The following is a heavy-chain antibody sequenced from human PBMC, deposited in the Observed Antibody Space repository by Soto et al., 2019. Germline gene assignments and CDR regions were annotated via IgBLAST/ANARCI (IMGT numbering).Heavy chain of an antibody. D-gene: IGHD3-22*01. V-gene: IGHV4-4*07. Sequence: QVQLQESGPGLVKPSETLSLTCTVSGGSISSYYWSWIRQPAGKGLEWIGRIYTSGSTNYNPSLKSRVAMSVDTSKTQFSLKLSSVTAADTAVYYCARDPEYYYDSSGYLDAFDIWGQGTMVTVSS. CDR3: ARDPEYYYDSSGYLDAFDI. CDR1: GGSISSYY. J-gene: IGHJ3*02. CDR2: IYTSGST.